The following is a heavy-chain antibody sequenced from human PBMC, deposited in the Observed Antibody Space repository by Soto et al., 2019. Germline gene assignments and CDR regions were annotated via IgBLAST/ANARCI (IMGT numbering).Heavy chain of an antibody. CDR2: ISWNSGSI. V-gene: IGHV3-9*01. CDR1: GFTFDDYA. Sequence: EVQLVESGGGLVQPGRSLRLSCAASGFTFDDYAMHWVRQAPGKGLEWGSGISWNSGSIGYADSVKGRFPISRDNAKNSLYLQMNSLRAEDTALYYCAKDKKGEGAAGGAGWFDPGGQGTLVTVSS. D-gene: IGHD3-10*01. J-gene: IGHJ5*02. CDR3: AKDKKGEGAAGGAGWFDP.